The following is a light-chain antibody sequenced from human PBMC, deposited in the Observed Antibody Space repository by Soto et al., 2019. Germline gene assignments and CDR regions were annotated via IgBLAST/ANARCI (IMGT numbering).Light chain of an antibody. CDR2: DNT. J-gene: IGLJ2*01. CDR1: SSSAGSVYN. Sequence: QSVLTQPPSVSGAPGQRVTISCTGSSSSAGSVYNVHWYQQRPGTAPKLLIYDNTDRPSGVPDRFSGSKSGTSASLAITGLQAEDEADHYCQSYDSGLGGYVIFGGGTQLTVL. CDR3: QSYDSGLGGYVI. V-gene: IGLV1-40*01.